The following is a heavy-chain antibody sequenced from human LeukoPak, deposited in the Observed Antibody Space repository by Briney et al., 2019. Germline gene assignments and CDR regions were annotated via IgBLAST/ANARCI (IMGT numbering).Heavy chain of an antibody. J-gene: IGHJ4*02. V-gene: IGHV3-7*01. D-gene: IGHD1-26*01. CDR3: ARDTVGATDY. CDR1: GFTFSSSW. CDR2: IKPDGSEK. Sequence: GGSLRLSCAASGFTFSSSWMSWVRQAPGKGLEWVTNIKPDGSEKYYVDSVKGRFTISRDNAKNSLYLQMNSLRAEDTALYYCARDTVGATDYWGQGTLVTVSS.